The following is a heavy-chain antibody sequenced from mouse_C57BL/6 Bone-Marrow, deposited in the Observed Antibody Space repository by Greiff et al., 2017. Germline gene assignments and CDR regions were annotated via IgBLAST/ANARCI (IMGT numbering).Heavy chain of an antibody. CDR2: ISGGGDYI. Sequence: EVHLVESGEGLVKPGGSLKLSCAASGFTFSSYAMSWVRQTPEKRLEWVAYISGGGDYIYYADTVKGRFTISRDNARNTLYLQMSSLKSEETAMYYCTRDCSDGYYFDYWGQGTTLTVSS. D-gene: IGHD2-3*01. CDR3: TRDCSDGYYFDY. CDR1: GFTFSSYA. V-gene: IGHV5-9-1*02. J-gene: IGHJ2*01.